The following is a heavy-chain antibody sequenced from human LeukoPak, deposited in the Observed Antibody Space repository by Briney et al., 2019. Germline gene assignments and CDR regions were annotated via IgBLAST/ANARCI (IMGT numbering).Heavy chain of an antibody. V-gene: IGHV4-59*01. J-gene: IGHJ4*02. CDR3: ARTGSTVTMLYPFDH. CDR2: IYYSGST. D-gene: IGHD4-17*01. Sequence: SETLSLTCTVSGGSIRSYYWSWIRQPPGEGLEWIGYIYYSGSTNCNPSLKSRVSISVDTSKNQFSLKLSSVTAADTAVYYCARTGSTVTMLYPFDHWGQGTLVTVSS. CDR1: GGSIRSYY.